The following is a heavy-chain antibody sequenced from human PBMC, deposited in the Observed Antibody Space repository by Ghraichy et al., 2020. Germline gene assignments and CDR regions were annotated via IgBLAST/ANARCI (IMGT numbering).Heavy chain of an antibody. CDR2: IWYDGSNK. CDR1: GFTFSSYG. CDR3: ARDVCSSTSCSVAKYYFDY. Sequence: GGSLRLSCAASGFTFSSYGMHWVRQAPGKGLEWVAVIWYDGSNKYYADSVKGRFTISRDNSKNTLYLQMNSLRAEDTAVYYCARDVCSSTSCSVAKYYFDYWGQGTLVTVSS. V-gene: IGHV3-33*01. D-gene: IGHD2-2*01. J-gene: IGHJ4*02.